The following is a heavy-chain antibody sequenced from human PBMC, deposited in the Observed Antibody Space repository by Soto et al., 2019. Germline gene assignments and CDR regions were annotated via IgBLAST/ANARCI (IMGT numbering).Heavy chain of an antibody. D-gene: IGHD3-10*01. V-gene: IGHV1-69*02. CDR2: INPILSMS. CDR3: ATSYGSGYRAFDY. J-gene: IGHJ4*02. CDR1: GDTFAFYS. Sequence: QVQLVQSGAEVKRPGSSVKVSCKASGDTFAFYSINWVRQAPGLGLEWMGRINPILSMSNYAQRFQGRVTMTADKXTSTAYMVLNSLRPEDTAIYYCATSYGSGYRAFDYWGQGALVTVSS.